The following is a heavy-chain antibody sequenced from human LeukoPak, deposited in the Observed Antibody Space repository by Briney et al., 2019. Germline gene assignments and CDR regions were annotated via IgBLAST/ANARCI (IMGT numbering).Heavy chain of an antibody. J-gene: IGHJ4*02. CDR1: GFTFSSYA. CDR3: ASMKKNYHDSSGYYPDY. V-gene: IGHV3-30-3*01. CDR2: ISYDGSNK. Sequence: GRSLRLSCAASGFTFSSYAMHWVRQAPGKGLEWVAVISYDGSNKYYADSVKGRFTISRDNSKNTLYLQMNSLRAEDTAVYYCASMKKNYHDSSGYYPDYWGQGTLVTVSS. D-gene: IGHD3-22*01.